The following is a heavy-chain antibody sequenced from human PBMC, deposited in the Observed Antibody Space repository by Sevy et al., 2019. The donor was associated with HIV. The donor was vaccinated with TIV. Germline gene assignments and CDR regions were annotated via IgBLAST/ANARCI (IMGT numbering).Heavy chain of an antibody. CDR3: ARVVYGSGLHGPGRDDAFDI. V-gene: IGHV3-7*01. J-gene: IGHJ3*02. CDR1: GFTFSSYA. Sequence: GGSLRLSCAASGFTFSSYAMSWVRQAPGKGLEWVANIKQDGSEKYYVDSVKGRFTISRDNAKNSLYLQMNSLRAEDTAVYYCARVVYGSGLHGPGRDDAFDIWGQGTMVTVSS. D-gene: IGHD3-10*01. CDR2: IKQDGSEK.